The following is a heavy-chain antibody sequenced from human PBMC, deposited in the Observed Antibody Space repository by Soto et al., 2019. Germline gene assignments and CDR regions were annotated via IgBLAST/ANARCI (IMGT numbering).Heavy chain of an antibody. CDR2: TRNSGGA. CDR1: SCSIFSSNW. CDR3: ASHLVMSGTRGFDN. Sequence: QVQLQESGPGLVKPSGTLSLTCAVSSCSIFSSNWWSWVRQPPGKGLEWIEETRNSGGANYNPSLQRRVTITVERSKNHFFLELRSVTAADTAVYYCASHLVMSGTRGFDNWGLGALVTVSS. V-gene: IGHV4-4*02. D-gene: IGHD6-13*01. J-gene: IGHJ4*02.